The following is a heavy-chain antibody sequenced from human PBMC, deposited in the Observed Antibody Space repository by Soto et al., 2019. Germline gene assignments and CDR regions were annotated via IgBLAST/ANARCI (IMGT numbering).Heavy chain of an antibody. CDR1: GITFRSYS. CDR2: ITSDSSDI. Sequence: VGSLRLSCAASGITFRSYSMSWVRQAPGKGLEWVSSITSDSSDIYYADSVKGRFTISRDNGENSLYLQMTSLGAEDTGVYYCATTYCSGGYCFSSEYWGQGVLVTVSS. V-gene: IGHV3-21*01. D-gene: IGHD2-15*01. CDR3: ATTYCSGGYCFSSEY. J-gene: IGHJ4*02.